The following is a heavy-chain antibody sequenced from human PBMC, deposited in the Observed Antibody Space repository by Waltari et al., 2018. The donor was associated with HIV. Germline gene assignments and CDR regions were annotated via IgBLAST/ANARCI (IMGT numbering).Heavy chain of an antibody. D-gene: IGHD3-22*01. CDR3: ARDSYYYDSSGFFPDF. CDR2: INLNSGDT. J-gene: IGHJ4*02. CDR1: GYPLTAFP. Sequence: VQLVQSGAEVKKPGVSVKVYCKASGYPLTAFPMPLVRQPPGQGLEWMGRINLNSGDTNYGQKFQGRVTMTSDTSISTAYMELSRLRSDDTAVYYCARDSYYYDSSGFFPDFWGQGTLVTVSS. V-gene: IGHV1-2*06.